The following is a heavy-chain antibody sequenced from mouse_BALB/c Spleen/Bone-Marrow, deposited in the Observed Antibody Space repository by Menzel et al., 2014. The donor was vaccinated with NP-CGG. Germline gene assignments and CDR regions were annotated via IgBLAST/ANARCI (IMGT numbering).Heavy chain of an antibody. D-gene: IGHD4-1*01. Sequence: EVQLQQSGGGLVQPGGSLKPSCATSGFTFSDYYMYWVRQTPEKRLEWVAYITKGGGSTYYPDIVKGRFTISRDNAKNTLYLQMSRLKSEDTAMYYCARQLAYAMDYWGQGTSVTVSS. CDR1: GFTFSDYY. CDR2: ITKGGGST. V-gene: IGHV5-12*02. CDR3: ARQLAYAMDY. J-gene: IGHJ4*01.